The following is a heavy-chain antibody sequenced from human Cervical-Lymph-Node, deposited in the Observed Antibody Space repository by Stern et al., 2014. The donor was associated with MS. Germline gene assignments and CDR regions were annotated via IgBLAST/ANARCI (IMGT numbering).Heavy chain of an antibody. J-gene: IGHJ5*02. D-gene: IGHD3-22*01. CDR1: GFTFTSSA. Sequence: QLVQSGPEVKKPGTSVKVSCKASGFTFTSSAVPWVRQARGQRLEWIGWIIAGSGNTKYAPKFQDRVTITRDTSTSTAHMELSSLRSEDTAVYYCAARANYYDSPGDWFDPWGQGTLVTVSS. CDR3: AARANYYDSPGDWFDP. V-gene: IGHV1-58*01. CDR2: IIAGSGNT.